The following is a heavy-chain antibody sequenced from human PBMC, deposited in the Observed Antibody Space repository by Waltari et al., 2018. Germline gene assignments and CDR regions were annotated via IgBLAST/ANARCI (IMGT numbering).Heavy chain of an antibody. D-gene: IGHD3-22*01. J-gene: IGHJ4*02. CDR3: AKGDSSGYYRSVDY. V-gene: IGHV3-33*06. Sequence: QVQLVESGGGVVQPGRSLRPSCAASGFTISSYGMHGVRQAPGKGLEWVAVIWYDGSNKYYADSVKGRFTISRDNSKNTLYLQMNSLRAEDTAVYYCAKGDSSGYYRSVDYWGQGTLVTVSS. CDR1: GFTISSYG. CDR2: IWYDGSNK.